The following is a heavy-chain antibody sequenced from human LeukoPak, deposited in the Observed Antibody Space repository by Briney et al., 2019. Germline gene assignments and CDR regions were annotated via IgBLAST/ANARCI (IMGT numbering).Heavy chain of an antibody. D-gene: IGHD1-1*01. J-gene: IGHJ4*02. V-gene: IGHV3-53*01. CDR2: IYSGGNT. CDR1: GFTVSNNY. CDR3: AKTGTPWYYFDY. Sequence: PGGSLRLSCAASGFTVSNNYMSWVRQAPGKGLEWVSVIYSGGNTYYADSVKGRFTISRDNSKNTLYLQMNSLRAEDTAVYYCAKTGTPWYYFDYWGQGTLVTVSS.